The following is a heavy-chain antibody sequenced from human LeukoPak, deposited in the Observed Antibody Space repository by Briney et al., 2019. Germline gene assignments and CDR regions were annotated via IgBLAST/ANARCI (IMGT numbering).Heavy chain of an antibody. CDR2: ISYDGTNK. CDR3: TRDILWSGGNSGFDP. J-gene: IGHJ5*02. Sequence: GGSLRLSCAASGFTFSSYAVHWVRQAPGKGLEWVAMISYDGTNKYYAGSVKGRFTISRDNSKNTLYLQMNGLRADDTAVYYCTRDILWSGGNSGFDPWGQGTLVTVSS. CDR1: GFTFSSYA. V-gene: IGHV3-30*04. D-gene: IGHD3-10*01.